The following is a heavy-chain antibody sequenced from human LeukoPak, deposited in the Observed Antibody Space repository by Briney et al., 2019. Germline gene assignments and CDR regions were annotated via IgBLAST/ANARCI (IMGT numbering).Heavy chain of an antibody. Sequence: GESLKISCKGSGYSFTSYWISWVRQMPGKGLEWMGRIDPSDSYTNYSPSFQGHVTISADKSISTAYLQWSSLQASDTAMYYCARRVTMVRGVIFASYNWCDPWGQGTLVTVSS. CDR1: GYSFTSYW. V-gene: IGHV5-10-1*01. D-gene: IGHD3-10*01. J-gene: IGHJ5*02. CDR2: IDPSDSYT. CDR3: ARRVTMVRGVIFASYNWCDP.